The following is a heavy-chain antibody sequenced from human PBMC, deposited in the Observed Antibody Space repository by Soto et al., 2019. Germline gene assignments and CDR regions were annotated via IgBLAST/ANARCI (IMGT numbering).Heavy chain of an antibody. CDR1: GCTFTTYA. CDR2: INAANGNT. Sequence: GASVKVSCKPSGCTFTTYAIHWVRQAPGQRLEWMGWINAANGNTKYSQKFQGRVTLTRDTSASTAYMELSSLRSEDTGVFYCARLLSFGELSLDYWGQGTLVTVSS. D-gene: IGHD3-10*01. J-gene: IGHJ4*02. V-gene: IGHV1-3*01. CDR3: ARLLSFGELSLDY.